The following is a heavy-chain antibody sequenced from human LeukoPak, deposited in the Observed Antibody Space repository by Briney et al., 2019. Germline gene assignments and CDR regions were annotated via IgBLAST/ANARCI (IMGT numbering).Heavy chain of an antibody. CDR2: INTGSTYM. J-gene: IGHJ6*03. CDR1: GFYFGGYS. V-gene: IGHV3-21*01. Sequence: GGSLGLSCAASGFYFGGYSMNWVRQAPGRGLEWVSSINTGSTYMYYADSVKGRFTISRDNAKNSLHLQMSSLRVEDTAVYFCARVEATTGRNYHYYYMDVWGKGTTVTVSS. CDR3: ARVEATTGRNYHYYYMDV. D-gene: IGHD1-1*01.